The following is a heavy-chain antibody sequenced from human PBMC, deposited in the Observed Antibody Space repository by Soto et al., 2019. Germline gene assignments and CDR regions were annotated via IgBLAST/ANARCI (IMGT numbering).Heavy chain of an antibody. D-gene: IGHD1-26*01. V-gene: IGHV3-21*01. J-gene: IGHJ4*02. Sequence: GGSLRLSCSGAGFIFSDHSMDWVRQAPGKGLEWVASISGSNMYISYADSVRGRFTISRDNAKNSLFLQMTNLTAEDTAVYYCARDGRGSYFTLYLDFWGQGTQVTVSS. CDR1: GFIFSDHS. CDR3: ARDGRGSYFTLYLDF. CDR2: ISGSNMYI.